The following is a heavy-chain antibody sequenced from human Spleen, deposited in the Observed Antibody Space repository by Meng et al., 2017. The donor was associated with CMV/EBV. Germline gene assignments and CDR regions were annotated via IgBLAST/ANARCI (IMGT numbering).Heavy chain of an antibody. J-gene: IGHJ6*02. CDR2: ILYDGSNK. CDR3: ARDLLLNSYYYYGMDV. V-gene: IGHV3-30-3*01. Sequence: GGSLRLSCAASGFTFSSHAMHWVRQAPGKGLEWVAAILYDGSNKYYADSVKGRFTISRDNSKNTLYLQMNSLRAEDTAVYYCARDLLLNSYYYYGMDVWGQGTTVTVSS. CDR1: GFTFSSHA.